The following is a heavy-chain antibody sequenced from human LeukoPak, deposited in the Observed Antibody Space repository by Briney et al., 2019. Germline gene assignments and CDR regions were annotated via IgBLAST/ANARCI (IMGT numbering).Heavy chain of an antibody. J-gene: IGHJ4*02. CDR3: ATTSTMIVVVSAFDY. CDR1: GFAFSSCG. CDR2: ISGSGGSA. V-gene: IGHV3-23*01. D-gene: IGHD3-22*01. Sequence: GSLRLSCAASGFAFSSCGMSWVRQAPGKGLEWVSAISGSGGSAYYADSVKGRFTISRDNSKNTLYLQMNSLRAEDTAVYYCATTSTMIVVVSAFDYWGQGTLVTVSS.